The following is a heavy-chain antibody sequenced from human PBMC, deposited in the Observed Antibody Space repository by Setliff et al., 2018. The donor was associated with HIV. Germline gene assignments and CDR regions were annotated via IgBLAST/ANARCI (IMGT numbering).Heavy chain of an antibody. V-gene: IGHV4-4*09. CDR3: ARDVSGYSGYDKGLDYYYMDV. D-gene: IGHD5-12*01. CDR1: GGSFSGYY. Sequence: SETLSLTCAVYGGSFSGYYWSWVRQPPGKGLEWIGYIYTTGSTNYNPSLKSRVTMSVDTSKNQFSLKLSSVTAADTAFYYCARDVSGYSGYDKGLDYYYMDVWGKGTTVTVSS. CDR2: IYTTGST. J-gene: IGHJ6*03.